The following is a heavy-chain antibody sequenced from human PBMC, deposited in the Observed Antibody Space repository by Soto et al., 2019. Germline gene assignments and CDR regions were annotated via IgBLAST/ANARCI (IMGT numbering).Heavy chain of an antibody. Sequence: GASVKVSCKASGGTFSSYAISWVRQAPGQGLEWMGGIIPIFGTANYAQKFQGRVTITADKSTSTAYMELSSLRSEDTAVYYCARAYFNYYYNGVDVWGQGTKVTVSS. D-gene: IGHD3-10*01. J-gene: IGHJ6*02. CDR2: IIPIFGTA. V-gene: IGHV1-69*06. CDR3: ARAYFNYYYNGVDV. CDR1: GGTFSSYA.